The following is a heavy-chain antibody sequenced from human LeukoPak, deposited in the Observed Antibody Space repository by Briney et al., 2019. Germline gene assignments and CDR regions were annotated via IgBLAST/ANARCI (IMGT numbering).Heavy chain of an antibody. CDR1: GFTFGDYA. Sequence: GGSLRLSCTGSGFTFGDYAISWVRQAPGKGLEWVSSISSSSSYIYYADSVKGRFTISRDNAKNSLYLQMNSLRAEDTAVYYCARDCSGGSCYRDYWGQGTLVTVSS. D-gene: IGHD2-15*01. J-gene: IGHJ4*02. CDR2: ISSSSSYI. CDR3: ARDCSGGSCYRDY. V-gene: IGHV3-21*01.